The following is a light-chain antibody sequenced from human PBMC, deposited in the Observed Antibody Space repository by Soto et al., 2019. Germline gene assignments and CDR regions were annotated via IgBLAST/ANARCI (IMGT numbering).Light chain of an antibody. J-gene: IGKJ1*01. V-gene: IGKV3D-15*02. Sequence: EIVMTQSPATLSVSPGERATLSCRASQSVSSKLAWYQQKPGQAPRLLIYGASTRATGIPARFSGSGSGTEFTLTISSLQSEDFAVYYCQQYGSSPKFGQGTKVDIK. CDR3: QQYGSSPK. CDR2: GAS. CDR1: QSVSSK.